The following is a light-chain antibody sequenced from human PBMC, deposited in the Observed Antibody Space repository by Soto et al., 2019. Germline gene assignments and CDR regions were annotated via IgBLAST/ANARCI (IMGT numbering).Light chain of an antibody. CDR3: QQYVSWT. Sequence: EIVLTQSPGTLSLSPGERATLSCRASQSVSSSYLAWYQQKPGQAPRLLIYGASSRVTGIPDRFSGSGSATDFTLTISRLEPEDFAVYYCQQYVSWTFGQGTRVEIK. CDR2: GAS. V-gene: IGKV3-20*01. CDR1: QSVSSSY. J-gene: IGKJ1*01.